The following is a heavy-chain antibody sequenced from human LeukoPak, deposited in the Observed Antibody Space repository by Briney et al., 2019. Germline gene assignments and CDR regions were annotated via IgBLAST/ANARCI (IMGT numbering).Heavy chain of an antibody. CDR1: GGSISSGGYY. CDR2: IYYSGST. D-gene: IGHD2-15*01. V-gene: IGHV4-31*03. J-gene: IGHJ4*02. Sequence: SQTLSLTCTVSGGSISSGGYYWSWIRQHPGKGLEWIGYIYYSGSTYYNPSLKSRVTISVDTSKNQFSLKLSSVTAADTAVYYCARGLVVAAYFDYWGQGTLVAVSS. CDR3: ARGLVVAAYFDY.